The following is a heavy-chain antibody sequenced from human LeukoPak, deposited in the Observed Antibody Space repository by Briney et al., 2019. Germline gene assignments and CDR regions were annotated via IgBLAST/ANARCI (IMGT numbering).Heavy chain of an antibody. V-gene: IGHV5-51*01. CDR1: GYTFTSNW. Sequence: GESLKISCQVSGYTFTSNWIGWVRQMPGKGLEWMGLIYPGDSDTRYSPSFQGQVTISADRSFSTAYLQWSSLKASDTAMYYCARPTTNWGQGTLVTVSS. CDR2: IYPGDSDT. CDR3: ARPTTN. D-gene: IGHD4-11*01. J-gene: IGHJ4*02.